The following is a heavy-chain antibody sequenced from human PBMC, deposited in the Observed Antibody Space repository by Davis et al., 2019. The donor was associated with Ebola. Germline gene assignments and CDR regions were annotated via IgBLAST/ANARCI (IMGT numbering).Heavy chain of an antibody. J-gene: IGHJ4*02. CDR1: GFMFSGFS. CDR3: ARTYGSGLLSYFDS. V-gene: IGHV3-48*02. Sequence: PGGSLRLSCAASGFMFSGFSMNWVRQAPGKGLEWVSYISSSSSTLYYADSVRGRFTISRDNAKNSLFLQMNSLRDEDTAVYYCARTYGSGLLSYFDSWGQGTLVTVSS. CDR2: ISSSSSTL. D-gene: IGHD3-10*01.